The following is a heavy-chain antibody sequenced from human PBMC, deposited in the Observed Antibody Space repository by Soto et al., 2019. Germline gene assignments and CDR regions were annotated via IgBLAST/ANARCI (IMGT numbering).Heavy chain of an antibody. CDR2: IYYRGSP. J-gene: IGHJ4*02. CDR1: GGSISSGDSY. CDR3: VRLSFCTGTYDCGIDY. V-gene: IGHV4-30-4*01. Sequence: SETLSLTCTVSGGSISSGDSYRSWIRQSPRKGLEWIGYIYYRGSPFYNPSLESRVTISVDTSKNQFSLRLNSVTAADTAVYSCVRLSFCTGTYDCGIDYWGQGTLVTVSS. D-gene: IGHD2-8*02.